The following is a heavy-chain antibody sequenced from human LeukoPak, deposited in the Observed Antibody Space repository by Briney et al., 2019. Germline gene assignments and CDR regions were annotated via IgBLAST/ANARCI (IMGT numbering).Heavy chain of an antibody. V-gene: IGHV1-2*02. CDR2: IIPKSGAT. CDR3: ARDLRSGGVTYGQDS. CDR1: GFTFSDYF. D-gene: IGHD3-10*01. J-gene: IGHJ4*02. Sequence: GASVKVSCTASGFTFSDYFIHRVRQAPGQGLEWMGWIIPKSGATNFAQRFRDRVTVTSDTSTVSMDLSRLTSDDTAVYYCARDLRSGGVTYGQDSWGQGTLVTVSS.